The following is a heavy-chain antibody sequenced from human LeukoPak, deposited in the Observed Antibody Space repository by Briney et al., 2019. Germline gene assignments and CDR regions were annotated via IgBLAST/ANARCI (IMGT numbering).Heavy chain of an antibody. J-gene: IGHJ6*03. CDR2: IIPIFGTA. V-gene: IGHV1-69*13. CDR3: ARVPVGYYYYMDV. CDR1: GYTFTSYG. Sequence: ASVKVSCKASGYTFTSYGISWVRQAPGQGLEWMGGIIPIFGTANYAQKFQGRVTITADESTSTAYMELSSLRSEDTAVYYCARVPVGYYYYMDVWGKGTTVTVSS.